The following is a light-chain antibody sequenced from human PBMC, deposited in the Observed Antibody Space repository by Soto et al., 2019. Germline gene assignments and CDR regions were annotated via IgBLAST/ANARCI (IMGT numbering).Light chain of an antibody. CDR1: SSNIGNNY. Sequence: QSVLTQPPSVSAAPGQRVPISCSGSSSNIGNNYVSWYQQLPGTAPKLLIYDNNKRPSGIPDRFSGSKSGTSATLGITGLQTGDEADYYCGTWDSSLSAAGVFGGGTKVTVL. CDR2: DNN. J-gene: IGLJ3*02. V-gene: IGLV1-51*01. CDR3: GTWDSSLSAAGV.